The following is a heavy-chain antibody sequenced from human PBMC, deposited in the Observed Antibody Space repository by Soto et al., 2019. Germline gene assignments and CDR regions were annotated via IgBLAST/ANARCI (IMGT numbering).Heavy chain of an antibody. D-gene: IGHD6-6*01. CDR1: GGSFSGYY. CDR3: ASIAARLGYYYYYMDV. V-gene: IGHV4-34*01. CDR2: INHSGST. Sequence: PSETLSLTCAVYGGSFSGYYWSWIRQPPGKGLEWIGEINHSGSTNYNPSLKSRVTISVDTSKNQFSLKLSSVTAADTAVYYCASIAARLGYYYYYMDVWGKGTTVTVSS. J-gene: IGHJ6*03.